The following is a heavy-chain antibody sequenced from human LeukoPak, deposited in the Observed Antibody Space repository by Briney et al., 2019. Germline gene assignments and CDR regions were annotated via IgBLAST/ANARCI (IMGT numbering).Heavy chain of an antibody. CDR3: ARHREAYTNSWFHY. D-gene: IGHD2-2*02. Sequence: SETPSLTCTLSRGSFTSGSYYWGWVRQPPGEGLEWLGSIYYSGTTYYNPSLKSRVTISVDTSENQFSLKLSSVTAADTAVYYCARHREAYTNSWFHYWGQGTLVTVSS. CDR2: IYYSGTT. V-gene: IGHV4-39*01. CDR1: RGSFTSGSYY. J-gene: IGHJ5*01.